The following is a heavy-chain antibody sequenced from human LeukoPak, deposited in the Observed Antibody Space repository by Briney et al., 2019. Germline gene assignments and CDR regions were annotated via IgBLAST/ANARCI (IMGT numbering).Heavy chain of an antibody. D-gene: IGHD6-13*01. V-gene: IGHV4-59*01. CDR3: ARGLMMAVAGRGESHY. Sequence: SETLSPTCIVSGGSISSYYWSWIRQPPGKGLEWIGYIYYSGSTNYNPSLKSRVTISVDTSKNQFSLKLSSVTAADTAVYYCARGLMMAVAGRGESHYWGQGTLVTVSS. CDR2: IYYSGST. CDR1: GGSISSYY. J-gene: IGHJ4*02.